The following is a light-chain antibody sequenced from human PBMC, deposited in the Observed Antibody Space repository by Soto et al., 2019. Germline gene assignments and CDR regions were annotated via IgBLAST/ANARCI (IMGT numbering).Light chain of an antibody. J-gene: IGKJ1*01. CDR3: HQHSHWPPWT. V-gene: IGKV3-11*01. CDR1: ENVRTF. CDR2: GAS. Sequence: EVVLTQSPATLSLSPGERATLSCRASENVRTFVDWYQQKPGQAPRLLIYGASNRATGIPARFSGSGSGTDFTLTISDLEPEDFAVYYCHQHSHWPPWTFGQGTMVEIQ.